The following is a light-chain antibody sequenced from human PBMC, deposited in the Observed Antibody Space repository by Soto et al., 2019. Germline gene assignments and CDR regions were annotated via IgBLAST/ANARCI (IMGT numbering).Light chain of an antibody. CDR2: EVS. CDR1: SSDIGNYDF. Sequence: QSALTQPASVSGSPGQSITISCTGTSSDIGNYDFVSWYQQVPGTAPKAMIYEVSSRPSGVSNRFSGSKSGNTASLTISGLQAEDEADYYCSSFTVSSTVVFGGGTKLTVL. V-gene: IGLV2-14*01. J-gene: IGLJ2*01. CDR3: SSFTVSSTVV.